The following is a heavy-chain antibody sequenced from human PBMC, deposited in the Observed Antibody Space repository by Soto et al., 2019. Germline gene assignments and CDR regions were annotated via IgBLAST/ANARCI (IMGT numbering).Heavy chain of an antibody. CDR1: GGTFSSYA. Sequence: ASVKVSCKASGGTFSSYAISWVRQAPGQGLEWMGWINPNSGGTNYAQKFQGRVTMTRDTSISTAYMELSRLRSDDTAVYYCARDPSWEASFDIWGQGTMVTVSS. J-gene: IGHJ3*02. CDR2: INPNSGGT. V-gene: IGHV1-2*02. D-gene: IGHD1-26*01. CDR3: ARDPSWEASFDI.